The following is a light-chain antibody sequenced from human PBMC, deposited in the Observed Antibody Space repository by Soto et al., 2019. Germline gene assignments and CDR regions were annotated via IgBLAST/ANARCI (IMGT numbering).Light chain of an antibody. CDR3: QQRSNWPPIT. V-gene: IGKV3-11*01. CDR2: DAS. J-gene: IGKJ5*01. CDR1: QNVNIY. Sequence: EIVLTQSPATLSLSPGERATLSCRASQNVNIYLAWYQQKPSQAPRLLIYDASNRATGIPARFSGSGSGTDFTLTISSLEPEDFAVYYCQQRSNWPPITFGQGTRLEIK.